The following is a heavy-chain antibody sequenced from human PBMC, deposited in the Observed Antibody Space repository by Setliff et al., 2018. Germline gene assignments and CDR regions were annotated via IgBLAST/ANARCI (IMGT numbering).Heavy chain of an antibody. Sequence: SEILSLTCTVSGGSISSYYWSWTRQPPGKGLEWIGYIYYSGSTNYNPSLKSRVTISVDTSKNQFSLKLSSVTAADTAVYYCAREGYYNFWSGFMDVWGQGTTVTVS. CDR1: GGSISSYY. CDR3: AREGYYNFWSGFMDV. V-gene: IGHV4-59*01. D-gene: IGHD3-3*01. J-gene: IGHJ6*02. CDR2: IYYSGST.